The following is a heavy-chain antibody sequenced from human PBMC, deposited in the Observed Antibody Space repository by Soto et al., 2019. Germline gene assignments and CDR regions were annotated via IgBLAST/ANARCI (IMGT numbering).Heavy chain of an antibody. Sequence: ASVKVSCKASGYTFTGYYIHWVRQAPGQGLEWMGKINPSGGTTSYAQKFQGRVTMTRDTSTSTVYMELSSLRSEDTAVYYCARVFYYSSGSYTTFDCWGQGTLVTV. J-gene: IGHJ4*02. V-gene: IGHV1-46*03. CDR3: ARVFYYSSGSYTTFDC. CDR2: INPSGGTT. D-gene: IGHD3-10*01. CDR1: GYTFTGYY.